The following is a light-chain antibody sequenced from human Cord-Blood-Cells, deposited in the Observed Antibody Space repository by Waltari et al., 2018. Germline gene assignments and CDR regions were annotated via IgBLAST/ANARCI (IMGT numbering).Light chain of an antibody. V-gene: IGKV1-39*01. CDR3: QQSYSTPFT. Sequence: DLQVTPSPSFLSASVGDKGTITCRASQSISSYLNWYQQKPGKAPKLLIYAASSLQSGVPSRFSGSGSGTDFTLTISSLQPEDFATYYCQQSYSTPFTFGPGTKVDIK. CDR1: QSISSY. J-gene: IGKJ3*01. CDR2: AAS.